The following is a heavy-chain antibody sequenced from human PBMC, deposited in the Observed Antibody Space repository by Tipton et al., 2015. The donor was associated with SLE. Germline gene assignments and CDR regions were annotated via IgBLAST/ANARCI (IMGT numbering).Heavy chain of an antibody. J-gene: IGHJ2*01. V-gene: IGHV4-61*09. Sequence: TLSLTCTVSGGSVSSGSYYWTWIRLPAGKGLEWIGHISASGSTNYNPSLRSRLTMSIDRSKNQLSLNPRSVTASDTAVYYCARGVRIAVVKGWYFDLWGRGTLVTVSS. CDR2: ISASGST. D-gene: IGHD6-19*01. CDR3: ARGVRIAVVKGWYFDL. CDR1: GGSVSSGSYY.